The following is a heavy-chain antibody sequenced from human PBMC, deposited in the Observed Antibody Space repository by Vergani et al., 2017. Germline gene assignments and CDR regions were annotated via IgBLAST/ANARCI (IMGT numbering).Heavy chain of an antibody. CDR3: ARSGYCAHGVCYKTYYYYMDV. CDR1: GFTLSSHA. V-gene: IGHV3-33*01. J-gene: IGHJ6*03. CDR2: LWYDGSKE. D-gene: IGHD2-8*01. Sequence: QVQLEESGGGVVQPGRSLRLSCAGSGFTLSSHAMHWVRQAPGKGLEWVAFLWYDGSKEYYADSVQGRFTITRDNSKNTLYRQMNNLRAADTAVYYCARSGYCAHGVCYKTYYYYMDVWGKGTAVTVSS.